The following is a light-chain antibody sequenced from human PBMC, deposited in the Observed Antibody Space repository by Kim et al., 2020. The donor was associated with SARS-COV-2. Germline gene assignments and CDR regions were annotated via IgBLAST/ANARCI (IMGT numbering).Light chain of an antibody. V-gene: IGLV3-19*01. CDR1: SLRSYY. CDR2: GKN. Sequence: SVAWGQTVRITCQGDSLRSYYASWYQQKPGQAPVLVFYGKNNRPSGIPDRFSGSSSGNTASLTITGAQAEDEADYYCNSRDSSGAVFGGGTQLTVL. J-gene: IGLJ7*01. CDR3: NSRDSSGAV.